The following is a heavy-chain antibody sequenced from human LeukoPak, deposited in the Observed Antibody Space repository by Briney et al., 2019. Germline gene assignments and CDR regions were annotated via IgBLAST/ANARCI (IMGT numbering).Heavy chain of an antibody. CDR3: AKTSLRFLEWLFLDAFDI. D-gene: IGHD3-3*01. Sequence: GRSLRLSCAASGFTFDDYAMHWVRQAPGKGLEWVSGISWNSGSIGYADSVKGRFTISRDNAKNSLYLQMNSLRAEDTALYYCAKTSLRFLEWLFLDAFDIWGQGTMVTVSS. J-gene: IGHJ3*02. CDR1: GFTFDDYA. CDR2: ISWNSGSI. V-gene: IGHV3-9*01.